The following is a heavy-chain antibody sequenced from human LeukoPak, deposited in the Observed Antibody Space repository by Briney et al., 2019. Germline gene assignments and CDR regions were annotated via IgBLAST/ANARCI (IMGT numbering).Heavy chain of an antibody. V-gene: IGHV4-31*03. CDR1: GGSISSGGYF. J-gene: IGHJ5*02. CDR2: IYYSGSA. Sequence: PSQTLSLTCTVSGGSISSGGYFWSWIRQHPGKGLEWIGYIYYSGSAYYNPSLKSRATMSLDTSKNQFSLKLNSVTAADTAVYYCARDRDGEICDPWGQGTLVIVSS. D-gene: IGHD7-27*01. CDR3: ARDRDGEICDP.